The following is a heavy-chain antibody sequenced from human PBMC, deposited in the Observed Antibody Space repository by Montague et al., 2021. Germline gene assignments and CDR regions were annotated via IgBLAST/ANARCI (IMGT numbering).Heavy chain of an antibody. V-gene: IGHV4-34*01. J-gene: IGHJ4*02. D-gene: IGHD3-3*01. Sequence: SETLSLTCAVYGGSFSANYWSWIRQPPGKGLEWIGEIYHSGRTNXNPSFKGRVSMSVDTSKNQFSLKLSSVTAADTAMYFCARGSRPHYDFWTGYSPYSDSWGQGTLVTVSS. CDR3: ARGSRPHYDFWTGYSPYSDS. CDR2: IYHSGRT. CDR1: GGSFSANY.